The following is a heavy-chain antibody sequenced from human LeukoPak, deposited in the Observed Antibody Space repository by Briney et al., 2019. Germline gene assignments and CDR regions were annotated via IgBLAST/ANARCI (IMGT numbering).Heavy chain of an antibody. CDR3: ARLGNYDFWSGYSYYFDY. J-gene: IGHJ4*02. V-gene: IGHV4-39*01. Sequence: SETLSLTCTVSGGSISSSSYYWGWIRQPPGKGLEWIGRIYYSGSTYYNPSLKSRVTISVDTSKNQFSLKLSSVTAADTAVYYCARLGNYDFWSGYSYYFDYWGQGTLVTVSS. CDR2: IYYSGST. D-gene: IGHD3-3*01. CDR1: GGSISSSSYY.